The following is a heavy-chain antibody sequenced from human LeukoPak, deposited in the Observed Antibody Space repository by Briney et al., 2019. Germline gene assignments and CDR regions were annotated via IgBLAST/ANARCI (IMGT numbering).Heavy chain of an antibody. CDR1: GFTFSNYA. J-gene: IGHJ4*02. V-gene: IGHV3-23*01. D-gene: IGHD3-9*01. CDR3: AKWGDYDVLTGYYVPDY. CDR2: ILGSGGST. Sequence: SGASLRPSCAASGFTFSNYAMSWVRQAPGKGLEWVSAILGSGGSTYYADSVKGRSTVSRDNSKSTLYLQMNSLRAEDTALYYCAKWGDYDVLTGYYVPDYWGQGTLVTVSS.